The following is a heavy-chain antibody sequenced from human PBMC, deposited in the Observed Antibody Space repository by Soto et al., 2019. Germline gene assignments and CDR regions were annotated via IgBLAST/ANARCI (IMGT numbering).Heavy chain of an antibody. V-gene: IGHV3-74*01. J-gene: IGHJ4*02. CDR2: INSDGSNT. Sequence: PGVSLRVSCGASGFTFSSYAMSWVRQAPGKGLVWVSRINSDGSNTGYADSVKGRFTISRDNAKNTLYLQMNGLRAEDTAVYYCAKQFDYWGQGTLVTVSS. CDR3: AKQFDY. CDR1: GFTFSSYA.